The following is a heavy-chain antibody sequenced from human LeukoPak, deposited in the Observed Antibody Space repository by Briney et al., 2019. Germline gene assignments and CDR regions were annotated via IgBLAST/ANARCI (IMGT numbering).Heavy chain of an antibody. D-gene: IGHD3-10*01. Sequence: GGSLRLSCAASGFTVSDNYMTWVRQAPGKGLQWVSTISVSGENTYYADSVKGRFTISRDISKSTLYLQMNSLRDEDTALYYCAKYGSGTYYNGLHWGQGTLVTVSS. J-gene: IGHJ4*02. CDR3: AKYGSGTYYNGLH. CDR2: ISVSGENT. CDR1: GFTVSDNY. V-gene: IGHV3-23*01.